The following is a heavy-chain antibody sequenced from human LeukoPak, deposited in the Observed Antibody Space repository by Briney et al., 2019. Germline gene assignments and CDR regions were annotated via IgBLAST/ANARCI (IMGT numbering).Heavy chain of an antibody. D-gene: IGHD3-3*01. CDR1: GYTFTGYY. CDR3: ARGAYYDFWSGYPNWFDP. Sequence: ASVKVSCKASGYTFTGYYMHWVRQAPGQGLEWMGWINPNSGGTNYAQKFQGRVTMTRDTSISTAYMELSSLRSEDTAVYYCARGAYYDFWSGYPNWFDPWGQGTLVTVSS. V-gene: IGHV1-2*02. CDR2: INPNSGGT. J-gene: IGHJ5*02.